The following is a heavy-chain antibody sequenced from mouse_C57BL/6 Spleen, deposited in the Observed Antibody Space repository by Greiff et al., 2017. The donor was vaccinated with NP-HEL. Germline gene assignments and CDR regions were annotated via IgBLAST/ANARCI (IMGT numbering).Heavy chain of an antibody. CDR1: GYAFSSYW. V-gene: IGHV1-80*01. Sequence: VQRVESGAELVKPGASVKISCKASGYAFSSYWMNWVKQRPGKGLEWIGQIYPGDGDTNYNGKFKGKATLTADKSSSTAYMQLSSLTSEDSAVYFCARWEVTTDWYFDVWGTGTTVTVSS. CDR3: ARWEVTTDWYFDV. D-gene: IGHD2-2*01. CDR2: IYPGDGDT. J-gene: IGHJ1*03.